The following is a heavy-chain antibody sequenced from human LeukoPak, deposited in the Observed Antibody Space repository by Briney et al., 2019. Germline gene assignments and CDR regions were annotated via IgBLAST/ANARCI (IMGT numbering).Heavy chain of an antibody. CDR1: GFTFSSYW. V-gene: IGHV3-7*03. J-gene: IGHJ4*02. D-gene: IGHD3-10*01. CDR3: AKAPYGSGSSSYFDY. CDR2: IKQDGSEK. Sequence: GGSLRLSCAASGFTFSSYWMSWVRQAPGKGLEWVANIKQDGSEKYYADSVKGRFTISRDNAKNSLYLQMNSLRAEDTALYYCAKAPYGSGSSSYFDYWGQGTLVTVSS.